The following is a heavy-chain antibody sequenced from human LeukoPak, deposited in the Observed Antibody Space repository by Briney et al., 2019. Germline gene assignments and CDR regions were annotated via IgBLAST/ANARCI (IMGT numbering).Heavy chain of an antibody. V-gene: IGHV1-24*01. Sequence: ASVKVSCKVSGYTLTELSMHWVRQAPGKGLEWMGSFDPEDGEKIYAQKVQGRVTMPEDTSTDTAYTEMCSVRSENTRVYYCATDSGTGDTAIESDLGYWGQGTLVTVGS. J-gene: IGHJ4*02. D-gene: IGHD5-18*01. CDR2: FDPEDGEK. CDR3: ATDSGTGDTAIESDLGY. CDR1: GYTLTELS.